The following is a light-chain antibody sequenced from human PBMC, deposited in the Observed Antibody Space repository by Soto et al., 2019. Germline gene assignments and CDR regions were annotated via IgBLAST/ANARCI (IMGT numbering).Light chain of an antibody. CDR1: SSDVGGYNY. J-gene: IGLJ1*01. CDR2: EVN. V-gene: IGLV2-8*01. Sequence: QSALAQPPSASGSPGHSFAISCTGTSSDVGGYNYVSWYQQHPGKAPKLMIYEVNKRPSGVPDRFSGSKSGNTDSLTVSGLQAADEADYYCSSYAGSRNVFGTGTKAPS. CDR3: SSYAGSRNV.